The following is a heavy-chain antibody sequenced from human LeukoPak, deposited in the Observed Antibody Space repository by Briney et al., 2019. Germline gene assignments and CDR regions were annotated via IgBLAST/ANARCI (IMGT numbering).Heavy chain of an antibody. D-gene: IGHD6-13*01. V-gene: IGHV4-61*02. CDR3: ARDNQTRAAAVGFDY. CDR2: IYTSGNT. CDR1: GDSISSGNYY. J-gene: IGHJ4*02. Sequence: SQTLSLTCTVSGDSISSGNYYWTWIRQPAGKGLEWIGRIYTSGNTNYNPSLKSQVTISMDTSKNQFPLKLSSVTAADTAVYYCARDNQTRAAAVGFDYWGQGTLVTVSS.